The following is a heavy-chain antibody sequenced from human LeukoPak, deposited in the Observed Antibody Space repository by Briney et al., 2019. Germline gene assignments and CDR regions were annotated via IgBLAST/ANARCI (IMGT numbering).Heavy chain of an antibody. Sequence: GGSLRLSCAASGFTFSSYGMHWVRQAPGKGLEWVAVISYDRSNKYYADSVKGRFTIPRDNSKNTLYLQMNSLRAEDTAVYYCAKDGIVGATHPGYWGQGTLVTVSS. V-gene: IGHV3-30*18. D-gene: IGHD1-26*01. CDR1: GFTFSSYG. J-gene: IGHJ4*02. CDR3: AKDGIVGATHPGY. CDR2: ISYDRSNK.